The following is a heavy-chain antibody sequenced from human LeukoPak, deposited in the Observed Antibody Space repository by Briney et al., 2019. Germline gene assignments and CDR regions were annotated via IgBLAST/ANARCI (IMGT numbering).Heavy chain of an antibody. Sequence: GRSLTLSCSASGFTLTTSAVHWVRRAPGKGLENVSFIISNGATIKYADSVRGRFIITRDNSKNTLHLQMSSLRAEDAAVYYCVKDHLDTPRPTDGMDVWGQGTTVTVSS. J-gene: IGHJ6*02. CDR1: GFTLTTSA. CDR3: VKDHLDTPRPTDGMDV. CDR2: IISNGATI. V-gene: IGHV3-64D*06. D-gene: IGHD5-18*01.